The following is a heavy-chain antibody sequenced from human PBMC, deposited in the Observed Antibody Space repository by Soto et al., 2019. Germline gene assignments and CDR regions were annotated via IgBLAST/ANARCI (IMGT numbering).Heavy chain of an antibody. CDR3: ARDRYGLFDY. CDR2: IYYSGST. V-gene: IGHV4-31*01. CDR1: GGSISSGGYY. J-gene: IGHJ4*02. D-gene: IGHD5-18*01. Sequence: QVQLQESGPGLVKPSQTLSLTCTVSGGSISSGGYYWSWIRQHPGKGLEWIGYIYYSGSTYYNPSLKXXVXIXXDTSKNQFSLKLSSVTAADTAVYYCARDRYGLFDYWGQGTLVTVSS.